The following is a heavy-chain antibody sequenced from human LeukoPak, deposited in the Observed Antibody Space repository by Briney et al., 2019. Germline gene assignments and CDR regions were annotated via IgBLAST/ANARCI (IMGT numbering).Heavy chain of an antibody. Sequence: TSETLSLTCTVSGGSISSSSYYWGWIRQPPGKGLEWIGSIYYSGSTYYNPSLKSRVTISLDTSKNQFSLNLNSVTAADTAVYYCARELKVGNTGYYFDYWGQGTLVTVSS. J-gene: IGHJ4*02. CDR1: GGSISSSSYY. V-gene: IGHV4-39*07. D-gene: IGHD2/OR15-2a*01. CDR3: ARELKVGNTGYYFDY. CDR2: IYYSGST.